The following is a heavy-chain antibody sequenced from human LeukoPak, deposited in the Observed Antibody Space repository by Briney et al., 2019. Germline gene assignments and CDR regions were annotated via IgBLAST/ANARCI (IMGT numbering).Heavy chain of an antibody. CDR2: ISSSSSYI. Sequence: GGSLRLSCAASGFTFSSYSMNWVRQAPGKGLEWVSSISSSSSYIYYADTVKGRFTISRDNAKNSLYLQMNSLRAEDTAVYYCAREAPGAFDIWGQGTLVTVSS. V-gene: IGHV3-21*01. D-gene: IGHD3-9*01. J-gene: IGHJ4*02. CDR3: AREAPGAFDI. CDR1: GFTFSSYS.